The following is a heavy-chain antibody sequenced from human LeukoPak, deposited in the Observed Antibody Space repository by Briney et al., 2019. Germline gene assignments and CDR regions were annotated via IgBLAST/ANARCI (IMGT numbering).Heavy chain of an antibody. Sequence: GGSLRLSCAASGFTFSNAWMSWVRQAPGKGLEWVGRIKSKTDGGTTDYAAPVKGRFTISRDDSKNTLYLQMNSLKTEDTAVYYCTTARPPRPYSDAFDIWGQGTMVTVSS. CDR3: TTARPPRPYSDAFDI. D-gene: IGHD1-26*01. CDR2: IKSKTDGGTT. V-gene: IGHV3-15*01. CDR1: GFTFSNAW. J-gene: IGHJ3*02.